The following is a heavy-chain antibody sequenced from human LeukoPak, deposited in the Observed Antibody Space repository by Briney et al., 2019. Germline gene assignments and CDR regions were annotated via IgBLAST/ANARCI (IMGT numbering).Heavy chain of an antibody. Sequence: ASVTVSCTASGYSFPSYGISWVRQAPGQGPEWMGWISPYNGNTNYAQKLQGRATMTTDTSTSTAYLELRSLRSDDTAVYYCTRHFYGSGTYYHFDYWGQGTLVTVSS. D-gene: IGHD3-10*01. CDR3: TRHFYGSGTYYHFDY. CDR2: ISPYNGNT. J-gene: IGHJ4*02. CDR1: GYSFPSYG. V-gene: IGHV1-18*01.